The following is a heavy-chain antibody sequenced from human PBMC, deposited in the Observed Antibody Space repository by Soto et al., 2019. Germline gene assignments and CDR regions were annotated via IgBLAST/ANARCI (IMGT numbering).Heavy chain of an antibody. Sequence: EVQLVESGGGLVNPGGSLRLSCEVSGIDFTYAWMTWVRQAPGRGLECIGRIKSKASGGSIDYAARVKGRFTISRDDSRSMLYLQMNSLISEDTGVYYCTHIGRLPTNAAFATWGRGTVVTVSS. CDR1: GIDFTYAW. V-gene: IGHV3-15*01. CDR3: THIGRLPTNAAFAT. J-gene: IGHJ3*02. CDR2: IKSKASGGSI. D-gene: IGHD1-26*01.